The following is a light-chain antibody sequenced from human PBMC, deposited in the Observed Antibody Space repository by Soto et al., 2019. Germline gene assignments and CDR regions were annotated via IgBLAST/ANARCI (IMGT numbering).Light chain of an antibody. V-gene: IGLV2-14*01. CDR2: DVS. Sequence: QSALTQPASVSGSPGQSITISCTGTSSDVGGYNYVSWHQQHPGKAPKLMIYDVSTRPSGASNRFSGSKSGNTAPLTISGLQAEDEADYYCSSYTSSSTYVFGTGTKVTVL. CDR1: SSDVGGYNY. J-gene: IGLJ1*01. CDR3: SSYTSSSTYV.